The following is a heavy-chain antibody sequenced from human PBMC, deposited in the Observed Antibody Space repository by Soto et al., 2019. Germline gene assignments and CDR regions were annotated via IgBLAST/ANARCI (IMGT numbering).Heavy chain of an antibody. CDR2: IYYSGGT. CDR3: ARQGHYYDSSGYSWFDS. CDR1: GGSISGYW. J-gene: IGHJ5*01. D-gene: IGHD3-22*01. Sequence: PSETLSLTCTVSGGSISGYWWSWIRQPPGKGLEWIGYIYYSGGTNYNPSLKSRVTISVDTSKKQFSLKLNSVTAADTAVYYCARQGHYYDSSGYSWFDSWGQGTLVTVSS. V-gene: IGHV4-59*08.